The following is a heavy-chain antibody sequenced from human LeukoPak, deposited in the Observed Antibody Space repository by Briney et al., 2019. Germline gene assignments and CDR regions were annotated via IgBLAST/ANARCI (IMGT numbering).Heavy chain of an antibody. CDR2: SNPNSGGT. D-gene: IGHD5-24*01. CDR3: ARVRGRNGREGYNYVTFDY. J-gene: IGHJ4*02. Sequence: ASVTVSCKGSGYTFTGYYMHWVRQAPGQGLEGMGWSNPNSGGTNYAQKFQGRVTMTRDTSISTAYMELSRLRSDDTAVYYCARVRGRNGREGYNYVTFDYWGQGTLVTVSS. CDR1: GYTFTGYY. V-gene: IGHV1-2*02.